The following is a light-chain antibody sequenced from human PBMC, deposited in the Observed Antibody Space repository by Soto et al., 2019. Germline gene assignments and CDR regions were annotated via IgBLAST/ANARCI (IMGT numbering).Light chain of an antibody. CDR1: QSIRNN. CDR3: QQYSAWPLT. V-gene: IGKV3-15*01. J-gene: IGKJ4*01. CDR2: GAS. Sequence: EIVMTQSPAILSVSPGDGATLFCRASQSIRNNFLAWYQHKPGQAPRLLIHGASTRATGVPARFSGSASETEFTLTISSLQSEDFAVYYCQQYSAWPLTFGGGTNVEI.